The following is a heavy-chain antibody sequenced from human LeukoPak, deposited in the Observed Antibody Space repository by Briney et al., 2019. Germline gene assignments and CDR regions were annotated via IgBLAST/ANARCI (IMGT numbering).Heavy chain of an antibody. CDR1: GGSLSSYY. Sequence: SETLSLTCTVSGGSLSSYYWSWIRQPPGKGLEWIGYIYYSGSTNYNPSLKSRVTISVDKSKNQFSLNLSSATAADTAVYYCARQYYYDSSTFDYWGQGTLVTVSS. V-gene: IGHV4-59*08. CDR3: ARQYYYDSSTFDY. D-gene: IGHD3-22*01. J-gene: IGHJ4*02. CDR2: IYYSGST.